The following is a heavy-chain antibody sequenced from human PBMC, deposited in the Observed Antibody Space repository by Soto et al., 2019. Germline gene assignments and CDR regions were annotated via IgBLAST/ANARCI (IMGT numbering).Heavy chain of an antibody. CDR3: ARGSFVGANGGADAFDS. CDR1: GYTFTANY. J-gene: IGHJ3*02. V-gene: IGHV1-2*04. Sequence: VQLVQSEADVEKPGASVTVSCKTSGYTFTANYIHWVRQAPGQGLEWMGWINTNNGGTHFAQKFQDWVTLTRDKSISTAYTELRRLKADDTAIYYCARGSFVGANGGADAFDSWGQGTMVSVSS. CDR2: INTNNGGT. D-gene: IGHD1-26*01.